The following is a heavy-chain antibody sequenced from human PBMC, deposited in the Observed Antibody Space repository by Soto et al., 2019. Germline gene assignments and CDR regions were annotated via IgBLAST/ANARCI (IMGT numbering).Heavy chain of an antibody. CDR3: ATSKPLASYYDCCSGLPFDY. CDR1: GYTLNELS. Sequence: GAPAKPSCKDSGYTLNELSMRSVRHATRKGLEWMGGFDPEDGETIYAQKFQGRVTMTEDTSTDTAYMELSSLRSEDTAVYYCATSKPLASYYDCCSGLPFDYWGQRTLVTVS. V-gene: IGHV1-24*01. CDR2: FDPEDGET. D-gene: IGHD3-3*01. J-gene: IGHJ4*02.